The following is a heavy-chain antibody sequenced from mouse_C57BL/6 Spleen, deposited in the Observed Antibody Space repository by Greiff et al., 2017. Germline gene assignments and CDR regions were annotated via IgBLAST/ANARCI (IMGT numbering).Heavy chain of an antibody. CDR3: ARSTGHYAMDY. D-gene: IGHD4-1*01. CDR2: IYPGDGDT. J-gene: IGHJ4*01. V-gene: IGHV1-82*01. Sequence: VKLQQSGPELVKPGASVKISCKASGYAFSSSWMNWVKQRPGKGLEWIGRIYPGDGDTNYNGKFKGKATLTADKSSSTAYMQLSSLTSEDSAVYFCARSTGHYAMDYWGQGTSVTVSS. CDR1: GYAFSSSW.